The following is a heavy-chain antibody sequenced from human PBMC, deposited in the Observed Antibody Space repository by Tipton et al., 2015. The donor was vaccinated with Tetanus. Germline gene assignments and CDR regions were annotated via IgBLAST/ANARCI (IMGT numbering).Heavy chain of an antibody. CDR2: INHSGST. J-gene: IGHJ6*02. D-gene: IGHD5-24*01. CDR1: GGSFSGYY. V-gene: IGHV4-34*01. Sequence: TLSLTCAVYGGSFSGYYWSWIRQPPGKGLEWIGEINHSGSTNYNPSLKSRVTISVDTSKNQFSLKLSSVTAADTAVYYCARSRYRDGLYSYSYGMDVWGQGTTVTVSS. CDR3: ARSRYRDGLYSYSYGMDV.